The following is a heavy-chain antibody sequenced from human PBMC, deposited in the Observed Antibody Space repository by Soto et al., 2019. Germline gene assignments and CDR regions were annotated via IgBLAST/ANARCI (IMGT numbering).Heavy chain of an antibody. V-gene: IGHV4-30-4*01. CDR2: IYYSGST. Sequence: PSETLSLTCTVSGGSISSGGYYWSWIRQPPGKGLEWIGYIYYSGSTYYNPSLKSRVTISVDTSKNQFSLKLSSVTAADTAVYYCARTLPAAISGMDVWGQGTTVTVSS. CDR1: GGSISSGGYY. CDR3: ARTLPAAISGMDV. J-gene: IGHJ6*02. D-gene: IGHD2-2*01.